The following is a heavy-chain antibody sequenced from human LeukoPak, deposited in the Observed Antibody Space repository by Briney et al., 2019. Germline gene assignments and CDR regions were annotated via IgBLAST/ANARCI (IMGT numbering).Heavy chain of an antibody. CDR2: IYYSGST. D-gene: IGHD3/OR15-3a*01. V-gene: IGHV4-59*01. Sequence: PSETLSLTCTVSGASIFTYHWSWIRQSPGKGLEWIGYIYYSGSTNYNPSLKSRVTISLDTSRSQFSLRLSSVTAADTAVYYCVRENRSQVLDNYYEFWGQGALVTVSS. CDR1: GASIFTYH. CDR3: VRENRSQVLDNYYEF. J-gene: IGHJ4*02.